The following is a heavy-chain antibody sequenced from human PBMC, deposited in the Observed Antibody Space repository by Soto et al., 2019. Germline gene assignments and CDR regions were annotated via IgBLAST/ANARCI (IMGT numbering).Heavy chain of an antibody. CDR1: GFTFGSFT. CDR3: ARDGLTFGGD. Sequence: EVHLVEAGGGLVKPGESLTLSCAASGFTFGSFTLNWVRQAPGKGLEWVSSISSSSAYIYYAESVKGRFTISRDNARSTQNLQMNSLRLDDTAGYFCARDGLTFGGDWGQGNLGAVSS. V-gene: IGHV3-21*06. CDR2: ISSSSAYI. J-gene: IGHJ4*02. D-gene: IGHD3-16*01.